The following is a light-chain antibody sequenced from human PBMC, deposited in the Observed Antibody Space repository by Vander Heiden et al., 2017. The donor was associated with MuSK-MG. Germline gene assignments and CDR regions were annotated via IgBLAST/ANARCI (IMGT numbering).Light chain of an antibody. J-gene: IGKJ4*01. V-gene: IGKV3-20*01. Sequence: IVLTLSPGTLSLSPGERATLSCRASQSVRSSQLAWYQQEPGQGTRLVIYSTSSRATECPDRFSGSGSGRDFTLTINRLEPEDFAVYYCQQYGSAPLTFGGGTTVELK. CDR3: QQYGSAPLT. CDR2: STS. CDR1: QSVRSSQ.